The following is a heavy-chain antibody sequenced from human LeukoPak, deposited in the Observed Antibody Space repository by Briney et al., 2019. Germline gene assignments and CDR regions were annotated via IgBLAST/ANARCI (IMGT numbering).Heavy chain of an antibody. CDR2: IYYSGST. CDR1: GGSISSSSYY. V-gene: IGHV4-39*07. Sequence: SETLSLTCTVSGGSISSSSYYWGWIRQPPGKGLEWIGSIYYSGSTYYNPSLKSRVTISVDTSKNQFSLKLSSVTAADTAVYYCARDVTRDWFDPWGQGTLVTVSS. J-gene: IGHJ5*02. CDR3: ARDVTRDWFDP. D-gene: IGHD2/OR15-2a*01.